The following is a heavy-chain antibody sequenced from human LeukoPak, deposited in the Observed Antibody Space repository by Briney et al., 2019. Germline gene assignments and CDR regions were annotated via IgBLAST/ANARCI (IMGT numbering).Heavy chain of an antibody. V-gene: IGHV4-59*01. CDR1: GGSISSYY. Sequence: SETLSLTCTVSGGSISSYYWSWIRQSPGKGLECIGYIHYTGSTNYNPSLKSRVTISVETSKNQFSLKLKSVSAADTAVYYCARGGYYGSGNDFRFDPWGQGTLVTVSS. D-gene: IGHD3-10*01. CDR2: IHYTGST. CDR3: ARGGYYGSGNDFRFDP. J-gene: IGHJ5*02.